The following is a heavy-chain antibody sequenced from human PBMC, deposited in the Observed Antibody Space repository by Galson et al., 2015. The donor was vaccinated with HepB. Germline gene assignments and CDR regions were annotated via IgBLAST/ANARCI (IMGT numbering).Heavy chain of an antibody. CDR2: INPNSGGT. J-gene: IGHJ5*02. V-gene: IGHV1-2*02. CDR1: GYTFTGYY. CDR3: ARVLGKQWLAFDP. Sequence: SVKVSCKASGYTFTGYYMHWVRQAPGQGLEWMGWINPNSGGTNYAQKFQGRVTMTRDTSISTAYMELSRLRSDDTAVYYCARVLGKQWLAFDPWGQGTLVTVSS. D-gene: IGHD6-19*01.